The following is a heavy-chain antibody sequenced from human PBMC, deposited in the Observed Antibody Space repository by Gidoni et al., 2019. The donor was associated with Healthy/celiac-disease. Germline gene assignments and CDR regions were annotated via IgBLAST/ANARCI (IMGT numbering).Heavy chain of an antibody. V-gene: IGHV1-69*02. CDR3: ARFNTLSNWFDP. CDR2: IIPILGIA. J-gene: IGHJ5*02. CDR1: GGTFSSYT. Sequence: QVQLVQSGAEVKKPGSSVKVSCKASGGTFSSYTISWVRQAPGQGLEWMGRIIPILGIANYAQKFQGRVTITADKSTSTAYMELSSLRSEDTAVYYCARFNTLSNWFDPWGQGTLVTVSS.